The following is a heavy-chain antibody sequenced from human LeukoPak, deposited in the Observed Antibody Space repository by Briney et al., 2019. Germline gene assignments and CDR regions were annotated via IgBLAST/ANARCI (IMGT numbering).Heavy chain of an antibody. D-gene: IGHD1-26*01. Sequence: GGSLRLSCAASGFTFSSYSMNWVRQAPGKGLEWLSYISGSGSTIYYADSVKGRFTISRDNAKRSLYLQMNSLRAEDTAVYYCATYIVGPTLDYWGQGTLVTVSS. CDR3: ATYIVGPTLDY. CDR2: ISGSGSTI. J-gene: IGHJ4*02. CDR1: GFTFSSYS. V-gene: IGHV3-48*04.